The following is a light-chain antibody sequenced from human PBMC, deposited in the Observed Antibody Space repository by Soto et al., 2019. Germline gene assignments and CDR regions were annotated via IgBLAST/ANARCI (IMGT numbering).Light chain of an antibody. V-gene: IGLV2-14*03. J-gene: IGLJ3*02. CDR1: SSDVGAYNF. CDR3: SSFTRSNTAL. Sequence: QSVLTQPASVSGSPGQSITISCTGTSSDVGAYNFVSWYQHHPGKAPKLMIYDVSDRPSGVSNRFSGSKSGNTASLTISGLQAEDEADYSCSSFTRSNTALFGGGTKLTVL. CDR2: DVS.